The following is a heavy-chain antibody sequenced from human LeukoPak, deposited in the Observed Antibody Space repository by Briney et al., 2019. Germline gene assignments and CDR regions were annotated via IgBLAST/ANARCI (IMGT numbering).Heavy chain of an antibody. CDR1: GYTFTSYD. CDR2: MNPNSGNT. D-gene: IGHD3-10*01. Sequence: GASEKVSCKASGYTFTSYDINWVRQATGQGLEWMGWMNPNSGNTGYAQKFQGRVTMTRNPSISTAYMELSSLRSEDTAVYYCARESGLYGSGSRYWGQGTLVTVSS. J-gene: IGHJ4*02. CDR3: ARESGLYGSGSRY. V-gene: IGHV1-8*01.